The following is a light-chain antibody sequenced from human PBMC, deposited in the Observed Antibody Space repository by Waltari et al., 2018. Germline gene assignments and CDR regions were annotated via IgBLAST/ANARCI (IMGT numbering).Light chain of an antibody. V-gene: IGLV2-14*01. CDR2: EVT. Sequence: QSALTQPASVSGSPGQSITISCTGTNSDVGSYNFVSLYQQPPGEAPKLMIFEVTNRPSGVSNRFSGSKSGNTASLIISGLQGEDEADYYCSSYTTSRTYVFGTGTKVTVL. CDR1: NSDVGSYNF. J-gene: IGLJ1*01. CDR3: SSYTTSRTYV.